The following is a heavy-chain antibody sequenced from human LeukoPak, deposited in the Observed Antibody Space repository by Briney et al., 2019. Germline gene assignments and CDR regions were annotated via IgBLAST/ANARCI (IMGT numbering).Heavy chain of an antibody. CDR1: GGSFSGYY. CDR3: AGKNYYESSGYPR. V-gene: IGHV4-34*01. J-gene: IGHJ4*02. CDR2: INHSGST. Sequence: SETLSLTCAVYGGSFSGYYWSWIRQPPGKGLEWIGEINHSGSTNYNPSLKSRVTISVDTSKNQFSLKLSSVTAADTAVYYCAGKNYYESSGYPRWGQGTLVTVSS. D-gene: IGHD3-22*01.